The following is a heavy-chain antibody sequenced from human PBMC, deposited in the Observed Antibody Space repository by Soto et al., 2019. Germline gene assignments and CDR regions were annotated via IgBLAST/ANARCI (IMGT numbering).Heavy chain of an antibody. V-gene: IGHV3-48*03. Sequence: WGSLRLSCAASGFTFSSYEMIWVRQAPGEGLECLSYITRGGSTIHYADSVKGRFTISRDNAKNSLYLQMNSLRAEDSAVYYCASVWSGYSGAHFWGQGTLVTVSS. CDR1: GFTFSSYE. D-gene: IGHD3-3*01. CDR2: ITRGGSTI. CDR3: ASVWSGYSGAHF. J-gene: IGHJ4*02.